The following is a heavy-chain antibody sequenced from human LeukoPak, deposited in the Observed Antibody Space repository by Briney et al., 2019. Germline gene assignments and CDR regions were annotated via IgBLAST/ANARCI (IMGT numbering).Heavy chain of an antibody. CDR3: ASGSHAVTTHFDY. D-gene: IGHD3-16*01. CDR1: GGSISSSSYY. V-gene: IGHV4-39*06. J-gene: IGHJ4*02. CDR2: IYYSGST. Sequence: SETLSLTCTVSGGSISSSSYYWGWIRQPPGKGLEWIGSIYYSGSTYYNPSLKSRVTMSVDKSKNQFALNLSSVTAADTAVYYCASGSHAVTTHFDYWGQGALVTVSS.